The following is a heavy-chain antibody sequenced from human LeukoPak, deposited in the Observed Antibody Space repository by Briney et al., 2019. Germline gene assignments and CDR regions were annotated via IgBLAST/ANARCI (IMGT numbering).Heavy chain of an antibody. Sequence: GGSLRLSCAASGFTFSSYSMNWVRQAPGKGLEWVSSISSSSSYIYYADSVKGRFTISRDNAKNSLYLQMNSLRAEDTAVYYCARGFSSSWYHSDYWGQGTLVTVSS. V-gene: IGHV3-21*04. J-gene: IGHJ4*02. CDR3: ARGFSSSWYHSDY. CDR2: ISSSSSYI. CDR1: GFTFSSYS. D-gene: IGHD6-13*01.